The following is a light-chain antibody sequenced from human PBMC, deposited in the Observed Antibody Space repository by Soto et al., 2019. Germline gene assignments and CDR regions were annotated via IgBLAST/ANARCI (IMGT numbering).Light chain of an antibody. CDR1: STDFVSYNR. CDR2: EVS. V-gene: IGLV2-18*01. Sequence: QSVLTQPPSVSGSPGQSVTISCTGTSTDFVSYNRVSWYQQPPGTAPKLMIYEVSKRPSGVPDCFSGSKSGNTASLTISGLQAADEADYYCSLYTSENAYVFGTGTKVTVL. CDR3: SLYTSENAYV. J-gene: IGLJ1*01.